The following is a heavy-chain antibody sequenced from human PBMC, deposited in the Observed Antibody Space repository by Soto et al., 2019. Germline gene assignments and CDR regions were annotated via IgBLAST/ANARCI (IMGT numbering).Heavy chain of an antibody. CDR3: ARVSLDTAMVGY. V-gene: IGHV1-2*02. CDR2: INPNSGGT. CDR1: GYTFTGYY. J-gene: IGHJ4*02. Sequence: GASVKVSCKASGYTFTGYYMHWVRQAPGQGLEWMGWINPNSGGTNYAQKLQGRVTMTTDTSTSTAYMELRSLRSDDTAVYYCARVSLDTAMVGYWGQGTLVTVSS. D-gene: IGHD5-18*01.